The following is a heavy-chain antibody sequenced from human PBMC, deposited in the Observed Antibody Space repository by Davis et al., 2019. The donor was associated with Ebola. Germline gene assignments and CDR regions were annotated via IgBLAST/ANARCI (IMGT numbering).Heavy chain of an antibody. CDR3: ARGPYYYDSSGITLYYYGMDV. J-gene: IGHJ6*04. CDR2: INAGNGNT. Sequence: AASVKVSCKASGYTFTSYAMHWVRQAPGQRLEWMGWINAGNGNTKYSQKFQGRVTITRDTSASTAYMELSSLRSEDTAVYYCARGPYYYDSSGITLYYYGMDVWGKGTTVTVSS. CDR1: GYTFTSYA. D-gene: IGHD3-22*01. V-gene: IGHV1-3*01.